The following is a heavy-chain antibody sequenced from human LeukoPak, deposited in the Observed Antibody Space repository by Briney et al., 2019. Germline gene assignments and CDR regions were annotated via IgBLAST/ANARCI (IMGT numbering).Heavy chain of an antibody. CDR3: ARLEELLPDY. V-gene: IGHV3-53*01. CDR2: IYGGGST. CDR1: GFTVSSNY. Sequence: GGSLRLSCAASGFTVSSNYMSWVRQAPGKGLEWVSVIYGGGSTYYADSVKGRFTISRDTFENTVNLQMNSLRAEDMAVYYCARLEELLPDYWGQGTLVTVSS. J-gene: IGHJ4*02. D-gene: IGHD1-26*01.